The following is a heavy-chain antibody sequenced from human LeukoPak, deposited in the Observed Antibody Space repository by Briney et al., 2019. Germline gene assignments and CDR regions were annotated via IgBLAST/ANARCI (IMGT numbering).Heavy chain of an antibody. J-gene: IGHJ6*03. V-gene: IGHV4-4*07. Sequence: SETLSLTCTVSGGSISSYYWSWIRQPAGKGLEWIGRIYTSGSTNYNPSLKSRVTISVDKSKNQFSLKLSSVTAADTAVYYCARGPSMVRGASYYYYYMDVWGKGTTVTVSS. CDR2: IYTSGST. D-gene: IGHD3-10*01. CDR1: GGSISSYY. CDR3: ARGPSMVRGASYYYYYMDV.